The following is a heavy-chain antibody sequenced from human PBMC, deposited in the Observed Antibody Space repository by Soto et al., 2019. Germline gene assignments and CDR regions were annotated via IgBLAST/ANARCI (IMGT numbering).Heavy chain of an antibody. J-gene: IGHJ4*02. V-gene: IGHV1-2*02. CDR3: ARGRIGYCTNGVCSNFDY. CDR1: GYTFTGYY. D-gene: IGHD2-8*01. CDR2: INPNSGGT. Sequence: ASVEVSCKXSGYTFTGYYMHWVRQAPGQGLEWMGWINPNSGGTNYAQKFQGRVTMTRDTSISTAYMELSRLRSDDTAVYYCARGRIGYCTNGVCSNFDYWGQGTLVTVSS.